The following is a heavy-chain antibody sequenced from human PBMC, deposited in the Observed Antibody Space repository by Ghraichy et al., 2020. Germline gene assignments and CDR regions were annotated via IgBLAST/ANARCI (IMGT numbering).Heavy chain of an antibody. V-gene: IGHV4-39*01. CDR2: IYYSGST. Sequence: SETLSLTCTVSGGSISSSSYYWGWIRQPPGKGLVWIGSIYYSGSTYYNQSLKSRVTISVDTSKNQFSLKLSSVTAADTAVYYCASMGSGFYDSSGYLLWGQGTLVTVSS. J-gene: IGHJ4*02. CDR1: GGSISSSSYY. CDR3: ASMGSGFYDSSGYLL. D-gene: IGHD3-22*01.